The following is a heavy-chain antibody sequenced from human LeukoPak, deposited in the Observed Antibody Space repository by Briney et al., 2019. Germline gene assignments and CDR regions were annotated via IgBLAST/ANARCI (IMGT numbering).Heavy chain of an antibody. J-gene: IGHJ5*02. Sequence: SETLSLTCTVSGGSISSRSYYWGWLRQPPGKVLEWIASICFSGSTYHDLSLKSRVTISVDTSMSQFSLNRSAVTAADTAVDFCARHSLTAYVSDWFDPWGQGTLVTVSS. D-gene: IGHD3-10*02. V-gene: IGHV4-39*01. CDR3: ARHSLTAYVSDWFDP. CDR2: ICFSGST. CDR1: GGSISSRSYY.